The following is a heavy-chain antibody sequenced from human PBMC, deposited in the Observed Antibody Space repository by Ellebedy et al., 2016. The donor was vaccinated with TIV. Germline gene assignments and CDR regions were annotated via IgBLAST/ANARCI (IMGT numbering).Heavy chain of an antibody. CDR2: IQKHGDKK. J-gene: IGHJ4*02. D-gene: IGHD6-13*01. Sequence: GEFLKISCAAFGFAFDDDWMTWVRPVPGKGLEWVANIQKHGDKKYYLASVKGRFTISRDDRKRLLYLDMSSLTADDTAVYSCTRGGAYSSWYWRNWGQGTRVTVSS. V-gene: IGHV3-7*03. CDR3: TRGGAYSSWYWRN. CDR1: GFAFDDDW.